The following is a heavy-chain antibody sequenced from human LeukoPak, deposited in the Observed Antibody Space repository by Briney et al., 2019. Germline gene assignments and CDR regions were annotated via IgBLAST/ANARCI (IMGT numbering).Heavy chain of an antibody. V-gene: IGHV4-34*01. CDR3: ARVRRTYYYYMDV. CDR1: GGSFSGYY. CDR2: INHSGST. Sequence: SETLSLTCAVYGGSFSGYYWSWIRQPPGKGLEWIGEINHSGSTYYNPSLKSRVTISLDTSKNQFSLKLSSVTAADTAVYYCARVRRTYYYYMDVWGKGTTVTVSS. J-gene: IGHJ6*03.